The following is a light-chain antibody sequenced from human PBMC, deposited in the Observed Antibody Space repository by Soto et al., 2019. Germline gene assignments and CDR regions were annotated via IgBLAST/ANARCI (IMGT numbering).Light chain of an antibody. CDR1: QSVSSSY. CDR3: QQYGAQQCY. Sequence: EVVLTQSPGMLSLSPGERATLSCRASQSVSSSYLGWYQQSPGQAPRLLMYGTSRRATGITDRFSGSGTGTAFTITIIRLEPEDFALYYCQQYGAQQCYFGQGTKLEIK. V-gene: IGKV3-20*01. CDR2: GTS. J-gene: IGKJ2*01.